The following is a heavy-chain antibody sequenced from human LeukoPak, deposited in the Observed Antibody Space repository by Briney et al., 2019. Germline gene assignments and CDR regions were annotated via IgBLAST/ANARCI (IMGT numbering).Heavy chain of an antibody. CDR2: IRYDGSNK. V-gene: IGHV3-30*02. D-gene: IGHD2-2*01. J-gene: IGHJ4*01. Sequence: PGGSLRLSCAASGFTFSSYGMHWVRQAPGKGLVWVAFIRYDGSNKYYADSVKGRFTISRDNSKNTLYLQMNSLRAEDMAVYYCAKHHRIFGYQLLAHGWRDGTLVTASP. CDR1: GFTFSSYG. CDR3: AKHHRIFGYQLLAHG.